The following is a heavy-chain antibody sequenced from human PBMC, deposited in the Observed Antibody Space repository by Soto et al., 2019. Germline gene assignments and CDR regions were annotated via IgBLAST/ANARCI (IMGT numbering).Heavy chain of an antibody. CDR2: IGPRDSNT. V-gene: IGHV3-23*01. D-gene: IGHD4-17*01. CDR3: AKGRAGRGGTKVTLLYFDY. Sequence: EVQLLESGGGLVQPGGSLRLSCAASGFTFTNYAMSWVRQAPGKGLEWVSVIGPRDSNTYNADPVKGRFTISRDKVKDTLYLQMDSLRAADTAVYYCAKGRAGRGGTKVTLLYFDYGGQGTLVTVSS. J-gene: IGHJ4*02. CDR1: GFTFTNYA.